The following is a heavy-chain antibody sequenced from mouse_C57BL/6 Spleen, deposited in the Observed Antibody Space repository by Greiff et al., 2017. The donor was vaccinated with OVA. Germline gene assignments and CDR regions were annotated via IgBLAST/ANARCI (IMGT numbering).Heavy chain of an antibody. J-gene: IGHJ4*01. Sequence: EVMLVESEGGLVQPGSSMKLSCTASGFTFSDYYMAWVRQVPEKGLEWVANINYDGSSTYYLDSLKSRFILSRDNAKNILYLQMSSLKSEDTATYYCARALYYYGSSYDYAMDYWGQGTSVTVSS. V-gene: IGHV5-16*01. CDR3: ARALYYYGSSYDYAMDY. D-gene: IGHD1-1*01. CDR1: GFTFSDYY. CDR2: INYDGSST.